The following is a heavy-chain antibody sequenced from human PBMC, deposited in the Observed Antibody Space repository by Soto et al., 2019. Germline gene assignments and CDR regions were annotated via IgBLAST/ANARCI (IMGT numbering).Heavy chain of an antibody. J-gene: IGHJ5*02. CDR3: AHIVTGCFT. D-gene: IGHD2-15*01. Sequence: QITLKESGPTLVKPTQTLTLTCTISGFSLITSGVGVGWIRQPPGKALEWLALIYWDDDKRYSPSLKSRLTXXXXXXXXXXXXXXXXXXXXXXXXXXXAHIVTGCFTWGRGALVTVS. V-gene: IGHV2-5*02. CDR1: GFSLITSGVG. CDR2: IYWDDDK.